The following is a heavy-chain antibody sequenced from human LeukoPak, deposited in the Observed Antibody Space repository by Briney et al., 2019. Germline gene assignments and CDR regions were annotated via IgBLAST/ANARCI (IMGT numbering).Heavy chain of an antibody. V-gene: IGHV3-48*01. CDR2: ISSSNSTI. Sequence: GGSLRLSCAASGFTFSSYSMNWVRQAPGKGLEWVSYISSSNSTIYYADSVKGRFTISRDNAKNSLYLQMNSLRAEDTAVYYCARDVYGSGKNWFDPWGQGTLVTVSS. J-gene: IGHJ5*02. D-gene: IGHD3-10*01. CDR1: GFTFSSYS. CDR3: ARDVYGSGKNWFDP.